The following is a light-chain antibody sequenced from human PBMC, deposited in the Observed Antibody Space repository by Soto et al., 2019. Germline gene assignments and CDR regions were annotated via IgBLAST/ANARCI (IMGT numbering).Light chain of an antibody. J-gene: IGKJ4*02. Sequence: EIVMTQSPATLSVSPGERATLSCRASQSVNTNLGWYQQKPGQAPRLLIYGASARATGIPARFSGSGSGTEFTLTISTLQSEDFAVYYCQHYITWPLTFGGGTKVEIK. CDR3: QHYITWPLT. V-gene: IGKV3-15*01. CDR2: GAS. CDR1: QSVNTN.